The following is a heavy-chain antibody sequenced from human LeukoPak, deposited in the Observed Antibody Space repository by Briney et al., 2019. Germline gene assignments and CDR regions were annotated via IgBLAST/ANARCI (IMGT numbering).Heavy chain of an antibody. J-gene: IGHJ3*02. Sequence: ASVKVSCKASGYTFTSYGISWARQAPGQGLEWMGWISAYNGNTNYAQKLQGRVTMTTDTSTSTAYMELRSLRSDDTAVYYCARDLGDYYDSSGYYSDAFDIWGQGTMVTVSS. V-gene: IGHV1-18*01. CDR3: ARDLGDYYDSSGYYSDAFDI. CDR2: ISAYNGNT. CDR1: GYTFTSYG. D-gene: IGHD3-22*01.